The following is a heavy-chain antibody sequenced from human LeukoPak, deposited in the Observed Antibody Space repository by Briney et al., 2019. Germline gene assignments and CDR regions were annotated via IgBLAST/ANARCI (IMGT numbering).Heavy chain of an antibody. CDR3: AREIRGSGLFYGMDV. D-gene: IGHD6-19*01. CDR2: ISGSGGST. J-gene: IGHJ6*02. Sequence: GGSLRLSCAASGFTVSSNYMSWVRQAPWKGLEWVSAISGSGGSTYYADSVKGRFTISRDNSKNTLYLQMNSLRAEDTAVYYCAREIRGSGLFYGMDVWGQGTTVTVSS. V-gene: IGHV3-23*01. CDR1: GFTVSSNY.